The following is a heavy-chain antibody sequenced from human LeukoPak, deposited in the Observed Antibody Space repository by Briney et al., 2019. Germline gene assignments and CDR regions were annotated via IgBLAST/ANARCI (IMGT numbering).Heavy chain of an antibody. CDR3: ARRGYYDSSGYDF. D-gene: IGHD3-22*01. V-gene: IGHV3-21*01. Sequence: GDSLRLSCAASGFIFSNHAMNWVRQAPGKGLEWVSSISGSSTYIYYADSVKGRFTISRGNAKNSLYLQMNSLRAEDTAIYYCARRGYYDSSGYDFWGQGTLVTVSS. CDR1: GFIFSNHA. CDR2: ISGSSTYI. J-gene: IGHJ4*02.